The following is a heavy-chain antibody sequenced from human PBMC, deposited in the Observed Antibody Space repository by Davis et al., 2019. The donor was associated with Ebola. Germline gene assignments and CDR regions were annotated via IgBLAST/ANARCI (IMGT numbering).Heavy chain of an antibody. V-gene: IGHV3-15*01. Sequence: GESLKISCAASGFTFSNAWMSWVRQAPGKGLEWVGRITSKTDGWTTDYAAPVKGRFTISRDDSKNTLYLQMNSLKTEDTAVYYCTTDRLGYYDSSGYFLGAYYYGMDVWGQGTTVTVSS. D-gene: IGHD3-22*01. CDR1: GFTFSNAW. J-gene: IGHJ6*02. CDR3: TTDRLGYYDSSGYFLGAYYYGMDV. CDR2: ITSKTDGWTT.